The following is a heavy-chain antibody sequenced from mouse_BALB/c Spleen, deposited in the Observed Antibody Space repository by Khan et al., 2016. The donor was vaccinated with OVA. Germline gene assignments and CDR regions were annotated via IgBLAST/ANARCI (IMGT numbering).Heavy chain of an antibody. V-gene: IGHV3-2*02. J-gene: IGHJ3*01. CDR2: ISYSGIT. D-gene: IGHD3-3*01. CDR1: GYSITSDYA. Sequence: EVQLQESGPGLVKPSQSLSLTCTVTGYSITSDYAWNWIRQFPGNKLGWMGNISYSGITSYTPSITSRLSITRDTSKNQFFEQLNSETTEDTATYYGARGRAYWGQGTLVTVSA. CDR3: ARGRAY.